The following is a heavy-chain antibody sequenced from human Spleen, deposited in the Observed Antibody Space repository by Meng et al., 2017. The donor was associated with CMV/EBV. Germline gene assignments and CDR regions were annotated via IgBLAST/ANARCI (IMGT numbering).Heavy chain of an antibody. D-gene: IGHD3-3*01. CDR2: INHSGST. CDR1: GGSFSGYY. CDR3: ARNPIWGGFDY. J-gene: IGHJ4*02. V-gene: IGHV4-34*01. Sequence: RTCAVYGGSFSGYYWSWIRQPPGKGLEWIGEINHSGSTNYNPSLKSRVTISVDTSKNQFSLKLSSVTAADTAVYYCARNPIWGGFDYWGQGTLVTVSS.